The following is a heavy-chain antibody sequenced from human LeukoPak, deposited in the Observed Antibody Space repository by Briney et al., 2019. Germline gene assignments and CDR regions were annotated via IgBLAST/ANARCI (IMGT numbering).Heavy chain of an antibody. CDR1: GFTFHDYA. Sequence: GGSLRLSCAASGFTFHDYAMHWVRQAPGKGLEWVSGISWNSGIIGYADSVKGRFTTSRDNAKNSLYLQMNSLRAEDTAVYYCANSRYDSSGYYGIIGYWGQGTLVTVSS. D-gene: IGHD3-22*01. J-gene: IGHJ4*02. V-gene: IGHV3-9*01. CDR3: ANSRYDSSGYYGIIGY. CDR2: ISWNSGII.